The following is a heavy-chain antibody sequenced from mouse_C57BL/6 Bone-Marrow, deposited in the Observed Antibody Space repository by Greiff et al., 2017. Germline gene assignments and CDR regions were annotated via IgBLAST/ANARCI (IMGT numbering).Heavy chain of an antibody. CDR2: ISSGGSYT. V-gene: IGHV5-6*01. Sequence: VQLQQSGGDLVKPGGSLKLSCAASGFTFSSYGMSWVRQTPDKRLEWVATISSGGSYTYYPDSVKGRFTISRDNAKNTLYLQMISLKSEDTAMYYCATPSRGYFCYWGQGTTLTASS. J-gene: IGHJ2*01. CDR1: GFTFSSYG. CDR3: ATPSRGYFCY.